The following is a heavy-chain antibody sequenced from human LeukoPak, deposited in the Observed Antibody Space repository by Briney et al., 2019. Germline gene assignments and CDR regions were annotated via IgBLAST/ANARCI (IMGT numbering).Heavy chain of an antibody. Sequence: PGGSLRLSCAASGLTFSTYSMNWVRQAPGKGLQGFPYISSSSSTIYYADSVKGRFTISRDNAKNSLHLQMNTLRDEDTAVYYCAREYSSSSGKALDYWGQGTLVTVSS. CDR2: ISSSSSTI. D-gene: IGHD6-6*01. CDR1: GLTFSTYS. J-gene: IGHJ4*02. CDR3: AREYSSSSGKALDY. V-gene: IGHV3-48*02.